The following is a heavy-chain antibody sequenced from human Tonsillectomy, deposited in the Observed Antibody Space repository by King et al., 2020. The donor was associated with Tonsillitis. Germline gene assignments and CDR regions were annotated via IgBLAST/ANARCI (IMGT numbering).Heavy chain of an antibody. CDR1: GFTFSSYW. CDR2: IKRDGSEK. D-gene: IGHD4-17*01. J-gene: IGHJ6*03. Sequence: VQLVESGGGLVQPGGSLRLSCAASGFTFSSYWMSWVRQAPGKGLEWVANIKRDGSEKYYVDSVKGRFTISRDNAKNSLYLQMNSLRAEDTAVFYCARAEVTTYFYYFYMDVWGKGTTVTVSS. V-gene: IGHV3-7*01. CDR3: ARAEVTTYFYYFYMDV.